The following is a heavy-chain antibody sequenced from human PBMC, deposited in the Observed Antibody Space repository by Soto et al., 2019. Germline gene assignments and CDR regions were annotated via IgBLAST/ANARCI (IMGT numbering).Heavy chain of an antibody. Sequence: EVQLVESGGGLVQPGGSLRLSCAASGFTFRTCWLSWVRQIPGKGLEWVANINLDGCEKNYVDSVKGRFTISRDNARNSLYLQMSSLRAEDTALYYCARDGSTSWYSYDYHGMDVWGQGTTVTVSS. J-gene: IGHJ6*02. CDR1: GFTFRTCW. CDR2: INLDGCEK. V-gene: IGHV3-7*05. CDR3: ARDGSTSWYSYDYHGMDV. D-gene: IGHD5-18*01.